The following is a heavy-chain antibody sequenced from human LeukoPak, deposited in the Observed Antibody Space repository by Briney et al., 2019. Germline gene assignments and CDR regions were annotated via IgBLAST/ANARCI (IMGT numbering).Heavy chain of an antibody. CDR2: ISYDGSNK. Sequence: GGSLRLSCAASGFTFSSYAMHWVRQAPGKGLEWVAVISYDGSNKYYADSVKGRFTISRDNSKNTLYLQMNSLRAEDTAVYYCARPLERTNSAFDIWGQGTMVTVSS. J-gene: IGHJ3*02. V-gene: IGHV3-30*04. D-gene: IGHD1-14*01. CDR1: GFTFSSYA. CDR3: ARPLERTNSAFDI.